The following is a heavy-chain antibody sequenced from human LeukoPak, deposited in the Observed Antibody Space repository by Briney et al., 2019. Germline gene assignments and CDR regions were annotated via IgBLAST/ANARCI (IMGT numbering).Heavy chain of an antibody. V-gene: IGHV4-34*01. CDR2: INHSGST. CDR3: ASADGYKIDY. CDR1: GGSFSGYY. D-gene: IGHD5-24*01. Sequence: SETLSLTCAVYGGSFSGYYWSWIRQPPGKGLEWIGEINHSGSTNYNPSLKSRVTISVDTSKNQFSLKLSSVTAADTAVYYCASADGYKIDYWGQGTLVTVSS. J-gene: IGHJ4*02.